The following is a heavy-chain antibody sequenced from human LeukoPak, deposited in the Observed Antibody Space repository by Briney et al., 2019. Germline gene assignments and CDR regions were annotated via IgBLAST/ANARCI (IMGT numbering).Heavy chain of an antibody. Sequence: GGSLRLSCAASGFTFSSYAMHWVRQAPGKGLEWVAVISYDGSNKYYADSVKGRFTISRDNSKNTLYLQMNSLRAEDTAVYYCARDRFPYYYGMDVWGQGTTVTVSS. CDR1: GFTFSSYA. V-gene: IGHV3-30-3*01. CDR2: ISYDGSNK. D-gene: IGHD3-10*01. CDR3: ARDRFPYYYGMDV. J-gene: IGHJ6*02.